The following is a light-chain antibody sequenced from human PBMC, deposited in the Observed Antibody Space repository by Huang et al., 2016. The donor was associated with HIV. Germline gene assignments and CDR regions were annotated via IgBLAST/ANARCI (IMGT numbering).Light chain of an antibody. J-gene: IGKJ2*01. CDR3: QQGDRTPRT. CDR1: QNISRY. V-gene: IGKV1-39*01. Sequence: DIQMTQSPSSLSAFIGDRVIISCRASQNISRYLNWYQQKPGKAPKLLIYAAISLQGGVPSTFSGSGSGTDFTLTITNLQPEDSATYYCQQGDRTPRTFGQGTKLEIK. CDR2: AAI.